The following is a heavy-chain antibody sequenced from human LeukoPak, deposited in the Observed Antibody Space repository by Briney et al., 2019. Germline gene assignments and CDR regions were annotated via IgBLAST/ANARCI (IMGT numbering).Heavy chain of an antibody. CDR2: IGIRGDT. V-gene: IGHV3-13*01. CDR3: ARVPPYCSSTSCHYDFWSGYPDY. CDR1: GFTFIDYD. D-gene: IGHD2-2*01. J-gene: IGHJ4*02. Sequence: PGGSLRLSCAASGFTFIDYDMHWVRQVIGKGLEWVSAIGIRGDTHYSGSVKGRFTISRDNAKNSLYLQMNSLRAEDTALYYCARVPPYCSSTSCHYDFWSGYPDYWGQGTLVTVS.